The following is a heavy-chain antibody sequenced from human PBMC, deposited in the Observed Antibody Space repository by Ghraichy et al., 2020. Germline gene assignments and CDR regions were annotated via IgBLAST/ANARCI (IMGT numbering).Heavy chain of an antibody. CDR2: IKSKTDGGTT. V-gene: IGHV3-15*07. CDR1: GFTFSNAW. D-gene: IGHD3-22*01. CDR3: TTRRTEGVTMGTYYYDSSGYYSLDY. Sequence: GGSLRLSCAASGFTFSNAWMNWVRQAPGKGLEFVGRIKSKTDGGTTDYAAPVKGRFTISRDDSKNTLYLQMNSLKTEDTAVYYCTTRRTEGVTMGTYYYDSSGYYSLDYWGQGTLVTVSS. J-gene: IGHJ4*02.